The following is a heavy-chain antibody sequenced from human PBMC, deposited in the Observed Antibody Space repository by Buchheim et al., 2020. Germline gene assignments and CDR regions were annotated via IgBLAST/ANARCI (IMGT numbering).Heavy chain of an antibody. CDR2: INHSGSA. D-gene: IGHD1-1*01. V-gene: IGHV4-34*01. J-gene: IGHJ4*02. CDR3: ATGGLWLERHYFDN. CDR1: DGSLSGFY. Sequence: QVRLQQWGAGLLKPSETLSLTCAVYDGSLSGFYWSWIRQPPGKGLEWIGEINHSGSATYNPSLKSRVTISVETSKKQFSLKLTSVTAADTAVYYCATGGLWLERHYFDNWGQGTL.